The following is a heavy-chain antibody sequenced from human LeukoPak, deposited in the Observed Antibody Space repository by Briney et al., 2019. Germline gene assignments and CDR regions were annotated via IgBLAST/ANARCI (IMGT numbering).Heavy chain of an antibody. CDR1: GATFSDST. V-gene: IGHV1-69*05. CDR3: AGDFQAARLHMFEF. CDR2: IISISGSP. Sequence: SVKVSCKVSGATFSDSTLSWVRQVPGQGLEWMGGIISISGSPNYAQGFQGRVTFTTDESTSTAYMELRSLTSEDTAVYYCAGDFQAARLHMFEFWGQGSLVTVSS. J-gene: IGHJ4*02. D-gene: IGHD6-6*01.